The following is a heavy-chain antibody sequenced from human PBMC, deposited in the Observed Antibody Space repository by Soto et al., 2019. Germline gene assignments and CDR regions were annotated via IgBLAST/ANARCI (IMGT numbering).Heavy chain of an antibody. CDR3: ARVNDFWSGYYLNWFDP. Sequence: QVQLQESGPGLVKPSQTLSLTCTVSGGSISSGDYYWSWIRQPPGKGLEWIGYIYYSGSTYYNPSLKSRGTISADTSKNQFSLELSSVTAADTAVYYCARVNDFWSGYYLNWFDPWGQGTLVTVSS. D-gene: IGHD3-3*01. CDR2: IYYSGST. V-gene: IGHV4-30-4*01. CDR1: GGSISSGDYY. J-gene: IGHJ5*02.